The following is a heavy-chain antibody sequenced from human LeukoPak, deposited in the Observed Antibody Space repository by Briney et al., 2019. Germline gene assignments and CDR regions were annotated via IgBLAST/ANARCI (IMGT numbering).Heavy chain of an antibody. CDR1: GFTFSSYG. J-gene: IGHJ3*02. D-gene: IGHD3-22*01. Sequence: GGSLRLSCAASGFTFSSYGMHWVRQAPGKGLEWVAVIWYDGSNKYYADSVKGRFTISRDSSKNTLSLQMNSLRAEDTAVYYCAKPLHYYDSSGYYPDAFDIWGQGTMVTVSS. CDR3: AKPLHYYDSSGYYPDAFDI. CDR2: IWYDGSNK. V-gene: IGHV3-30*02.